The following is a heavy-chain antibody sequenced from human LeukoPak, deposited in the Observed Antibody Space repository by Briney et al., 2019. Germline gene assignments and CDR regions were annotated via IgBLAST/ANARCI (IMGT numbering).Heavy chain of an antibody. Sequence: SETLSLTCTVSGGSVDSYFWSWIRQPPGKRLEWLGYIYYSGSTNYNPSLKSRVTLSIDTSKNQFSLRLSSVTAADTAVYYCARGVSSWPYYYYYYYRDVWGKGTTVTVCS. J-gene: IGHJ6*03. V-gene: IGHV4-59*02. D-gene: IGHD6-13*01. CDR2: IYYSGST. CDR3: ARGVSSWPYYYYYYYRDV. CDR1: GGSVDSYF.